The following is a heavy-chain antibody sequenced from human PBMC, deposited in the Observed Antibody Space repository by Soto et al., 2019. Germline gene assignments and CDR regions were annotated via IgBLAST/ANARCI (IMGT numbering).Heavy chain of an antibody. CDR1: GGSISSYY. Sequence: SETLSLTCTVSGGSISSYYWSWIRQPPGKGLEWIGYIYYSGSTNYNPSLKSRVTISVDTSKNQFSLKLSSVTAADTAVYYCAVNRDGYNLYYFDYWGQGTLVTV. J-gene: IGHJ4*02. CDR3: AVNRDGYNLYYFDY. D-gene: IGHD5-12*01. V-gene: IGHV4-59*01. CDR2: IYYSGST.